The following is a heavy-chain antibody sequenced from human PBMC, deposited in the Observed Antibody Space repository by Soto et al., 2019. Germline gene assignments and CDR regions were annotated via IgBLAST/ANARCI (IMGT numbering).Heavy chain of an antibody. CDR2: IYYSGST. Sequence: SETLSLTCTVSGGSVSSGSHYWSWIRQPPGKGLEWIGYIYYSGSTNYNPSLKSRVTISIDTSKNQFSLKLSSVTAADTAVYYCARGSSWPLYYFAMGVWGRGTTVTVSS. CDR3: ARGSSWPLYYFAMGV. CDR1: GGSVSSGSHY. V-gene: IGHV4-61*01. D-gene: IGHD6-13*01. J-gene: IGHJ6*02.